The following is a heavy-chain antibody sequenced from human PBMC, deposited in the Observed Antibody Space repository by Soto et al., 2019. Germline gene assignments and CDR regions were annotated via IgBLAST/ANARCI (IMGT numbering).Heavy chain of an antibody. V-gene: IGHV4-4*02. CDR1: GASINSANW. D-gene: IGHD3-3*01. Sequence: QVLLEESGPGLVRPSGTLSLTCSVSGASINSANWWVWVLQPPGKGLEWIGEIYHIGSTTYNPSLKSRAPISVDKSKNQFSLIVTSVTAADTAVYYCAKRYDFWSGRWYGLGVWGQGTTGTVSS. J-gene: IGHJ6*02. CDR2: IYHIGST. CDR3: AKRYDFWSGRWYGLGV.